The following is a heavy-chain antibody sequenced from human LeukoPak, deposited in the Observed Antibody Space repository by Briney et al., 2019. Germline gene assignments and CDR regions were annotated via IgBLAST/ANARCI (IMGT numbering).Heavy chain of an antibody. Sequence: GGSLRLSCAASGFTFSSYAMSWVRQAPGKGLEWVSGISGSGANTFYADSVKGRFTISRDNSKNTLYLQINNMRAEDTAVYYCAKGAYAIVVVTATRLDYWGQGTLVTVSS. J-gene: IGHJ4*02. V-gene: IGHV3-23*01. CDR2: ISGSGANT. D-gene: IGHD2-21*02. CDR1: GFTFSSYA. CDR3: AKGAYAIVVVTATRLDY.